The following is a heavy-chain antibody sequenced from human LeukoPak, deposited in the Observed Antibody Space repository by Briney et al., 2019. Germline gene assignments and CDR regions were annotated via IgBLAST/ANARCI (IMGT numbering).Heavy chain of an antibody. CDR1: GFTFDDYA. V-gene: IGHV3-9*01. CDR2: ISWNSGSI. Sequence: GGSLRLSCAASGFTFDDYAMHWVRQAPGKGLEWVSGISWNSGSIGYADSVKGRFTISRDNAKNSLYLQMNSLRAEDTALYYCAKDKSRDLDYWGQGTLVTVSS. D-gene: IGHD5/OR15-5a*01. J-gene: IGHJ4*02. CDR3: AKDKSRDLDY.